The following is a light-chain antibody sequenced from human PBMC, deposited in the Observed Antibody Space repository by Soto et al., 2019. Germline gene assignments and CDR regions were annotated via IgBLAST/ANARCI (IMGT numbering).Light chain of an antibody. Sequence: AIQMTQSPSSLSASVGDSVTITCRASQDIRHDLGWYQKKPWKAPKLLIYAASSLQTGVPFRFSGSGSGTDFTLTISSLQPEEFATYYCLQDSRYPPWTFGQGKKVELK. J-gene: IGKJ1*01. V-gene: IGKV1-6*01. CDR2: AAS. CDR1: QDIRHD. CDR3: LQDSRYPPWT.